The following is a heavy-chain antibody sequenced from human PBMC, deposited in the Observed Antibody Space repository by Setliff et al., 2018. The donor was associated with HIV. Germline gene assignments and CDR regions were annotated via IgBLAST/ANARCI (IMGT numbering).Heavy chain of an antibody. J-gene: IGHJ3*02. CDR2: IYYSGST. CDR1: GGSISSYY. V-gene: IGHV4-59*01. D-gene: IGHD2-15*01. Sequence: ASETLSLTCTVSGGSISSYYWSWIRQPPGKGLEWIGYIYYSGSTNYNPSLKSRVTISVDTSKNQFSLKLSSVTAADTAVYYCARNPCSGGSCPDAFDIGGQGTMVTVSS. CDR3: ARNPCSGGSCPDAFDI.